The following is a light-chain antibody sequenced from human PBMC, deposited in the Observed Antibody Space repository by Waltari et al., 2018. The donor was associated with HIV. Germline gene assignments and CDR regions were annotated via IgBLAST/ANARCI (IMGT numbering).Light chain of an antibody. J-gene: IGKJ4*01. Sequence: EIVLTQSPGTLSLSPGERATLSCRASQSVGSNLAWYQQKPGQAPRLLIDGASTRATGTPARFSGSGSGTEFTLTISSLQSEDFAVYYCQQYSNWPPGPLTFGGGTKVEIK. CDR2: GAS. V-gene: IGKV3-15*01. CDR1: QSVGSN. CDR3: QQYSNWPPGPLT.